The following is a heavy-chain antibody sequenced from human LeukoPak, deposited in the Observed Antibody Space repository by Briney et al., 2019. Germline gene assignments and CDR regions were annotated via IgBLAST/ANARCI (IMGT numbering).Heavy chain of an antibody. CDR1: GFTSSSYE. D-gene: IGHD3-3*01. CDR2: TSSSGSTI. Sequence: GGSLRLSCAASGFTSSSYEMNWVRQAPGKGLEWVSYTSSSGSTIYYADSVKGRFTISRDNAKNSLYLQMNSLRAEDTAVYYCARGGQGYDFWSGPSNAFDIWGQGTMVTVSS. CDR3: ARGGQGYDFWSGPSNAFDI. V-gene: IGHV3-48*03. J-gene: IGHJ3*02.